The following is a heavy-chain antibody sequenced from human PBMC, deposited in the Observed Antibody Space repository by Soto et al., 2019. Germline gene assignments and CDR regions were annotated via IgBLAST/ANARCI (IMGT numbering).Heavy chain of an antibody. J-gene: IGHJ4*02. CDR3: SSFFHRRGEFTFPYSFDY. CDR1: GGSIHSNNYY. Sequence: QLQLQESGPGLVKPSETLSLTCTVSGGSIHSNNYYWGWIRQPPGRGLECIANIHYSGSTHYNPSHKGRVTISVDTSKNQFSLKLSSVTAADTAVYYCSSFFHRRGEFTFPYSFDYWGQGTLVTVSS. D-gene: IGHD3-16*01. CDR2: IHYSGST. V-gene: IGHV4-39*01.